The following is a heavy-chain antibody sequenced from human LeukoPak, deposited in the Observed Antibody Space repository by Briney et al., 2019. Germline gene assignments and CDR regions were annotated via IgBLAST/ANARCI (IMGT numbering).Heavy chain of an antibody. CDR1: GFTFSSYE. D-gene: IGHD2-2*01. CDR2: ISSSGSTI. V-gene: IGHV3-48*03. CDR3: AMIVVVPARAFDI. J-gene: IGHJ3*02. Sequence: GGSLRLSCAASGFTFSSYEMKWVRQAPGKGLEWVSYISSSGSTIYYADSVKGRFTISRDNAKNSLYLQMNSLRAEDTAVYYCAMIVVVPARAFDIWGQGTMVTVSS.